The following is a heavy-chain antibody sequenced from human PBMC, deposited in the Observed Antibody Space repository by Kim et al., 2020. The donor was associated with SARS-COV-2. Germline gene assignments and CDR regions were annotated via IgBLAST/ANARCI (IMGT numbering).Heavy chain of an antibody. J-gene: IGHJ5*02. V-gene: IGHV4-59*01. CDR1: GGSISSYY. CDR3: ARGELEPKWFDP. CDR2: IYYSEST. D-gene: IGHD1-1*01. Sequence: SETLSLTCTVSGGSISSYYWSWIRQPPGKGLEWIGYIYYSESTNYNPSLKSRVTISVDTSKNQFSLKLSSVTAADTAVYYCARGELEPKWFDPWGQGTLVTVSS.